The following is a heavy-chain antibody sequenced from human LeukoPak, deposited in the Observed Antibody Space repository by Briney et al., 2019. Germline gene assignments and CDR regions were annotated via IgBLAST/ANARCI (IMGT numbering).Heavy chain of an antibody. CDR3: AGGAATFYYGMDV. Sequence: PSETLSLTCTVSGDSISSGSYYWSWIRQPAGKGLEWIGRIYTSGSTNYNPSLKSRVTISVDTSKNQFSLRLTSVTAADTAVYYCAGGAATFYYGMDVWGQGTTVTVSS. CDR2: IYTSGST. J-gene: IGHJ6*02. CDR1: GDSISSGSYY. D-gene: IGHD6-25*01. V-gene: IGHV4-61*02.